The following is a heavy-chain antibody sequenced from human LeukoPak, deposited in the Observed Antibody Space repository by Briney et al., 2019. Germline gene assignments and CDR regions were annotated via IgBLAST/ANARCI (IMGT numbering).Heavy chain of an antibody. CDR3: ARVLVGLYGGRQGWYFDL. V-gene: IGHV4-59*01. Sequence: SETLSLTCSVSGGSISSFYWSWVRQAPGKGLEWIGYIYNSGSTTYSPSLESRVTISVDTSKNQFSLKLTSVTTADTAVFYCARVLVGLYGGRQGWYFDLWGRGTLVTVSS. CDR1: GGSISSFY. J-gene: IGHJ2*01. D-gene: IGHD4-23*01. CDR2: IYNSGST.